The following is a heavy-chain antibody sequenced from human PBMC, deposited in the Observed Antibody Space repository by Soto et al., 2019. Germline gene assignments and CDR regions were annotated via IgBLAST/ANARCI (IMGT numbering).Heavy chain of an antibody. V-gene: IGHV3-7*01. CDR1: GFSFRSHW. D-gene: IGHD3-10*01. CDR2: INQDGSEK. CDR3: APDHKVPGIIWVY. Sequence: GGSLRLSCAASGFSFRSHWMTWVRQAPGKGLEWAANINQDGSEKHYVDSVKGRFSISRDNAKNSLYLQMNSLRAEDTAVYYCAPDHKVPGIIWVYWRQGTLVTVSS. J-gene: IGHJ4*02.